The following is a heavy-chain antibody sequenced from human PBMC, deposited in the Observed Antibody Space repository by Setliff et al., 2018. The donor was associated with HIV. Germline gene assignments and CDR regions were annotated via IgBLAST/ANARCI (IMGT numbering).Heavy chain of an antibody. CDR2: INTTGST. Sequence: PSETLSLTCTVSGGSIGSGSHYWSWLRQPAGKGLERIGHINTTGSTNYNPSLKSRVTISADTSNNQFSLRRTSMTAADTAVYDCAKTSVGATGLYAFDIWGQGTMVTVSS. CDR3: AKTSVGATGLYAFDI. CDR1: GGSIGSGSHY. V-gene: IGHV4-61*09. J-gene: IGHJ3*02. D-gene: IGHD1-26*01.